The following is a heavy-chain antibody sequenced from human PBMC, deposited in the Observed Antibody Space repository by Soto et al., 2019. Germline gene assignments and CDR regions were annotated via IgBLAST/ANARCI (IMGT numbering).Heavy chain of an antibody. CDR2: IKSKTDGGTT. CDR3: TTEFNWNGEENAFDI. J-gene: IGHJ3*02. Sequence: GGSLRLSCAASGFTFSNAWMNWVRQAPGKGLEWVGRIKSKTDGGTTDYAAPVKGRFTISRDDSKNTLYLQMNSLKTEDTAVYYCTTEFNWNGEENAFDIWGQGTMVTV. CDR1: GFTFSNAW. V-gene: IGHV3-15*07. D-gene: IGHD1-20*01.